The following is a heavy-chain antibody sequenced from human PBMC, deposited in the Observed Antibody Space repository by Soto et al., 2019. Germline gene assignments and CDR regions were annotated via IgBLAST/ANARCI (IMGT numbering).Heavy chain of an antibody. D-gene: IGHD2-2*03. CDR1: GGSIDSYY. CDR2: ISDSGTT. V-gene: IGHV4-59*12. CDR3: ARDRWMSRANWFDP. Sequence: QVELQQSGPGLVKASETLSLSCTVFGGSIDSYYWSWIRQAPGKGLDWIGHISDSGTTNYNPSLGSRVTISVDTSRKLFSLKLSSVTAADTAVYFCARDRWMSRANWFDPWGPGTLVTVSS. J-gene: IGHJ5*02.